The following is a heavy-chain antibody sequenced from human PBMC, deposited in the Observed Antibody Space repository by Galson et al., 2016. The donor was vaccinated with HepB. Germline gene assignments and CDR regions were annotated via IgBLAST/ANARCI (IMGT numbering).Heavy chain of an antibody. CDR1: GFTFSNAW. CDR3: TATYYDFWSASQIHH. CDR2: IKSKTDGGTT. D-gene: IGHD3-3*01. V-gene: IGHV3-15*01. Sequence: SLRLSCAASGFTFSNAWMSWVRQAPGKGLEWVGRIKSKTDGGTTDYAAPVKGRFTISRDDSKNTLYLQMNSLKTEDTAVYYCTATYYDFWSASQIHHWGQGTRVTVSS. J-gene: IGHJ1*01.